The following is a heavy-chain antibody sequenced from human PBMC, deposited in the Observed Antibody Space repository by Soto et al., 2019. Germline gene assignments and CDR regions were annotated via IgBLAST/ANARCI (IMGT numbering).Heavy chain of an antibody. V-gene: IGHV4-39*01. CDR3: LRVGGAPTRHPDSAS. J-gene: IGHJ4*02. CDR1: GVSIDNSHSF. CDR2: VYYSGGA. D-gene: IGHD2-2*01. Sequence: SETLSLTCDVPGVSIDNSHSFWGWVRQPPGKGLEFIGSVYYSGGAYYSPSLKSRVTVSVDTSKNQLSLRVNSVTAADTAVYYFLRVGGAPTRHPDSASWGQGFLVTVSS.